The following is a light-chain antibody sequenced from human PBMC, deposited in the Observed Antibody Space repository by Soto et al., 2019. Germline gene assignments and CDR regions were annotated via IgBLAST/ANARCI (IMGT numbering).Light chain of an antibody. CDR1: SSDVGGYNY. Sequence: QSVLTQPASVSGSPGQSITISCTGTSSDVGGYNYVSWYQQHPGKAPKLMIYEDSNRPSGVSNRFSGSKSGNTASLTISGVEAEDEADYYCCSYTISSTVFGGGTKLTVL. CDR2: EDS. V-gene: IGLV2-14*01. J-gene: IGLJ2*01. CDR3: CSYTISSTV.